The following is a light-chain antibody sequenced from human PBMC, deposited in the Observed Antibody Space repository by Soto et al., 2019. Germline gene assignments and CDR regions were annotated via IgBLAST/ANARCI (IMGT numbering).Light chain of an antibody. Sequence: QSALTQPPSASGSRGQSVTISCTGTSSDVGGYNWVSWYQQHPGQAPKLMIYEVTERPSGVPDRFSGSKSGNTASLTISGLQAEDEADYYCRSFAGSNNRVFGTGTKLTVL. CDR1: SSDVGGYNW. V-gene: IGLV2-8*01. CDR3: RSFAGSNNRV. CDR2: EVT. J-gene: IGLJ1*01.